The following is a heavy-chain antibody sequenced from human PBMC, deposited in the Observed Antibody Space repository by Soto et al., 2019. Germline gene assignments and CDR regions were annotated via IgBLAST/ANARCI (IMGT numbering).Heavy chain of an antibody. CDR1: GDSVSSNGAC. CDR2: IYYRSKWFH. Sequence: SQTLSLTCVISGDSVSSNGACWNWTRQSPSRGLQWLGRIYYRSKWFHDYAASVGSRMAINPDTSRNQFSLQLNYVTPEDTAVYYCARVHCSAGTCLDGLDFWGQGTTVTVSS. J-gene: IGHJ6*02. CDR3: ARVHCSAGTCLDGLDF. D-gene: IGHD2-15*01. V-gene: IGHV6-1*01.